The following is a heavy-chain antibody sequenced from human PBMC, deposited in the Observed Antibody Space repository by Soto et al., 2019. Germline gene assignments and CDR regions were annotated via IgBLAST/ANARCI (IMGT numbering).Heavy chain of an antibody. Sequence: ASVKVSCKVSGYTLTELSMHWVRQAPGKGLEWMGGFDPEDGETIYAQKFQGRVTMTADESTSTAYMELSSLRSEDTAVYYCARDLGGSSQYGMDVWGQGTTVTVSS. J-gene: IGHJ6*02. V-gene: IGHV1-24*01. CDR2: FDPEDGET. CDR1: GYTLTELS. D-gene: IGHD2-15*01. CDR3: ARDLGGSSQYGMDV.